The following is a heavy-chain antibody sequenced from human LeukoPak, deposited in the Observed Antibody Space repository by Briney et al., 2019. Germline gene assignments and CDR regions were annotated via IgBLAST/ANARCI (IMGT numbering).Heavy chain of an antibody. CDR3: ARGLYCSGINCYSGMDV. D-gene: IGHD2-15*01. Sequence: GGSLRLSCAASGFTFSSYYIHWVRQAPGKGLEWVSRTNGDGSSTRYADSVKGRFTISRDNAKNTVYLQMNSLRVEDTAVYSCARGLYCSGINCYSGMDVWGKGTTVTVSS. CDR2: TNGDGSST. V-gene: IGHV3-74*01. CDR1: GFTFSSYY. J-gene: IGHJ6*04.